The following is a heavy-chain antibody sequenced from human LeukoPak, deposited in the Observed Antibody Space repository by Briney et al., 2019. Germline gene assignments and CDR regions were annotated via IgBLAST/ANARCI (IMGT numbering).Heavy chain of an antibody. Sequence: GGSLRLSCAASGFTFSGSAMHWVRQASGKGLEWVGRIRSKANSYATAYAASVKGRFTISRDDSKNTAYLQMNSLRAEDTAVYYCAKGGEQVTWNFQNWGQGTLVTVSS. D-gene: IGHD1/OR15-1a*01. CDR2: IRSKANSYAT. CDR1: GFTFSGSA. V-gene: IGHV3-73*01. CDR3: AKGGEQVTWNFQN. J-gene: IGHJ1*01.